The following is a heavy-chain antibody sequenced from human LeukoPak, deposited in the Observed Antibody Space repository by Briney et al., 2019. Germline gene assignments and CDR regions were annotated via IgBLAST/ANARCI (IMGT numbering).Heavy chain of an antibody. J-gene: IGHJ5*02. CDR1: GDSISPSNW. CDR2: VYHSGTT. V-gene: IGHV4-4*02. Sequence: PSETLSLTCAVSGDSISPSNWLNWVRQPPGKGLEWIGEVYHSGTTNYNPSLKSRVTISVDNSKNPFSLNLSSVTAADTAVYYCARKGSEARFDPWVQGTLVTVSS. CDR3: ARKGSEARFDP. D-gene: IGHD3-10*01.